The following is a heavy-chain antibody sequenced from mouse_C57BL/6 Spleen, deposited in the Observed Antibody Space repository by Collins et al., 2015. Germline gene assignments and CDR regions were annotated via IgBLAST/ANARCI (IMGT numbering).Heavy chain of an antibody. V-gene: IGHV1-53*01. D-gene: IGHD2-1*01. Sequence: QVQLQQPGTELVKPGASVKLSCKASGYTFSNYWMHWVRQRPGQGLEWIGNINPSNGGTNYDERFQNKATLTVDKTSSTAYMQLSSLTSEDSAVYYCTRGGYYGNYGAMDYWSQGTSVTVSS. J-gene: IGHJ4*01. CDR1: GYTFSNYW. CDR2: INPSNGGT. CDR3: TRGGYYGNYGAMDY.